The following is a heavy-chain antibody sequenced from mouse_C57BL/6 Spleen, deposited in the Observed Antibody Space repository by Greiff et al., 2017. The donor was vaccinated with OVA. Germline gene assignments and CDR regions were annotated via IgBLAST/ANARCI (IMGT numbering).Heavy chain of an antibody. CDR1: GFTFSDYG. CDR3: ARQRRGYSSFAD. V-gene: IGHV5-17*01. J-gene: IGHJ3*01. CDR2: ISSGSSTI. Sequence: EVKLMESGGGLVKPGGSLQLSCAASGFTFSDYGMHWVRQAPEQGLEWVAYISSGSSTIYYADTVKGRFTISRDNAKNTLFLQMTSLRSEDTAMYYCARQRRGYSSFADWGQGTLVTVSA. D-gene: IGHD2-3*01.